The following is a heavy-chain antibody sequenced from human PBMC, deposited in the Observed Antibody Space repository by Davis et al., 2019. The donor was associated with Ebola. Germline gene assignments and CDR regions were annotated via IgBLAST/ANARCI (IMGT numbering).Heavy chain of an antibody. D-gene: IGHD2-2*02. J-gene: IGHJ5*02. CDR2: IDPSDSYT. V-gene: IGHV5-10-1*01. Sequence: GESLKISCKGSGYSFTSYWITWVRQLPGKGLEWMGMIDPSDSYTNYSPSFQGHVTISADKSITTAYLQWSSQSASDTAMYSCGRHPIPIVGSNTWGQGNLVTVSS. CDR3: GRHPIPIVGSNT. CDR1: GYSFTSYW.